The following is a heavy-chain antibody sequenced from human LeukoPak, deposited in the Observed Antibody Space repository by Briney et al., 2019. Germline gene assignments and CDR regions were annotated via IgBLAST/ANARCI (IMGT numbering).Heavy chain of an antibody. CDR1: GGSISSYY. CDR3: ARRVIYAANLNWFDP. V-gene: IGHV4-59*08. CDR2: IYYSGSN. Sequence: PSETLSLTCTVSGGSISSYYWSWLRQPPGKGLEWLGYIYYSGSNNYNPSLKRRVTISVDTSKNQCSRKLSSVTAADTAVYYCARRVIYAANLNWFDPWGQGTLVTVSS. J-gene: IGHJ5*02. D-gene: IGHD2-2*01.